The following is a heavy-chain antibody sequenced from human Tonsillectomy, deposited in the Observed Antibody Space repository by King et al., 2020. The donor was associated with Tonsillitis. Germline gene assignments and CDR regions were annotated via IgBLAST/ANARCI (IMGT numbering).Heavy chain of an antibody. V-gene: IGHV3-48*01. D-gene: IGHD3-3*01. Sequence: VQLVESGGGLVQPGVSLTLSCASSGFTFSIYSMNWVRKSPGKGLEWVSFISSFVMTIYFAESVKGRLTISRDNAKNSLYLQMNSLRAEDTAVYYCARDRLTISGDYYMDVWGRGTTVTVSS. CDR3: ARDRLTISGDYYMDV. CDR1: GFTFSIYS. J-gene: IGHJ6*03. CDR2: ISSFVMTI.